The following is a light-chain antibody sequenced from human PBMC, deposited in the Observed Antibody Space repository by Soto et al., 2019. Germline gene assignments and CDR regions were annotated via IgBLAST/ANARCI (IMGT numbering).Light chain of an antibody. CDR1: QGIGDT. CDR3: QHYVTWPLT. J-gene: IGKJ4*01. CDR2: DTS. Sequence: EVVMTQSPATVSVTHGEGATLSCRASQGIGDTLAWYQQKPGQTPRLLIYDTSIRAAGVPARFSGSRSGAEFTLTISSLQSEDFAVYYCQHYVTWPLTFGGGTKVDIK. V-gene: IGKV3-15*01.